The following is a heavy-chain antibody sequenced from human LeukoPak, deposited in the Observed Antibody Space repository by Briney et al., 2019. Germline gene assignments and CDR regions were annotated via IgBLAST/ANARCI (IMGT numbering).Heavy chain of an antibody. J-gene: IGHJ4*02. CDR1: GFIFSSYS. D-gene: IGHD3-22*01. CDR3: ERPAGPYYCESSGYDYFNYFDY. Sequence: GGSLRLSCAASGFIFSSYSMNWVRQAPGKGLEWVSFIRCGGSNKYYADSVKGRFTISRDNSKNTLYLQMNSLRAEDTAVYYCERPAGPYYCESSGYDYFNYFDYWAQGPLVSVS. CDR2: IRCGGSNK. V-gene: IGHV3-30*02.